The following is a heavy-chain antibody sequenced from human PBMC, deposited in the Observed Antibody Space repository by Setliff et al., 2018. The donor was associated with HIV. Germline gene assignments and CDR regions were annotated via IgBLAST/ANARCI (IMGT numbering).Heavy chain of an antibody. Sequence: SETLSLTCTVSGGSISSYYWSWIRQPPGKGLEWIGYIDNSGSTNYNPSLKSRVTISVDTSKNQISLKLSSVTAADTAMYYCARRGCSYVERVYYYYMDVWGKGTTVTVSS. CDR3: ARRGCSYVERVYYYYMDV. J-gene: IGHJ6*03. V-gene: IGHV4-4*09. CDR2: IDNSGST. D-gene: IGHD5-18*01. CDR1: GGSISSYY.